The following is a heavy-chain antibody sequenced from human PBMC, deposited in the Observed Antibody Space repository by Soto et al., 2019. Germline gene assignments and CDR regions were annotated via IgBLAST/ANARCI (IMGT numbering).Heavy chain of an antibody. J-gene: IGHJ6*02. Sequence: GGSLRLACAASGFTFSSYGMHWVRQAPGKGLEWVAVIWYDGSNKYYADSVKGRFTISRDNSKNTLYLQMNSLRAEDTAVYYCARDLINLVVVPAAIRHNYYYYGTDVWGQGTTGTFSS. CDR3: ARDLINLVVVPAAIRHNYYYYGTDV. CDR2: IWYDGSNK. V-gene: IGHV3-33*01. D-gene: IGHD2-2*01. CDR1: GFTFSSYG.